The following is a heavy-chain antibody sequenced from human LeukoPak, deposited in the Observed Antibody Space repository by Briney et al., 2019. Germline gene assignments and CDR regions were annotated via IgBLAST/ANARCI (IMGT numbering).Heavy chain of an antibody. Sequence: PGGSLRLSCAASGFTFSSYGMHWVRQAPGKGLEWVSAISGSGGSTYYADSVKGRFTISRDNSKNTLYLQMNSLRAEDTAVYYRAKDGYYYDSSGTPGYFDYWGQGTLVTVSS. CDR2: ISGSGGST. CDR1: GFTFSSYG. CDR3: AKDGYYYDSSGTPGYFDY. D-gene: IGHD3-22*01. V-gene: IGHV3-23*01. J-gene: IGHJ4*02.